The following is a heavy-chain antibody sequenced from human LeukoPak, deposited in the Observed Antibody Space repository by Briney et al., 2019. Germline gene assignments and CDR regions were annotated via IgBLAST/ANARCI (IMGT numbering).Heavy chain of an antibody. D-gene: IGHD1-26*01. J-gene: IGHJ6*03. CDR2: ISGSGGST. Sequence: PGGSLRLSCAASGLTFGNYAMAWVRQAPGKGLEWVSGISGSGGSTYYADSVKGRFTISRDNSRSTLFLQMNSLRAEDTAIYYCAKDWSTGSPYFMDVWGKGTTVTVSS. V-gene: IGHV3-23*01. CDR1: GLTFGNYA. CDR3: AKDWSTGSPYFMDV.